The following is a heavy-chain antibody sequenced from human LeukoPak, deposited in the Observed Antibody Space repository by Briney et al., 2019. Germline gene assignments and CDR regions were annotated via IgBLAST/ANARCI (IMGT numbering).Heavy chain of an antibody. CDR2: IRYDGSNK. CDR1: GFTSSSYG. Sequence: GGSLRLSCAASGFTSSSYGMHWVRQAPGKGLEWVAFIRYDGSNKYYADSVKGRFTISRDNSKNTLYLQMNSLRAEDTAVYYCARVWEYYDILTGQGPFDYWGQGTLVTVSS. CDR3: ARVWEYYDILTGQGPFDY. D-gene: IGHD3-9*01. V-gene: IGHV3-30*02. J-gene: IGHJ4*02.